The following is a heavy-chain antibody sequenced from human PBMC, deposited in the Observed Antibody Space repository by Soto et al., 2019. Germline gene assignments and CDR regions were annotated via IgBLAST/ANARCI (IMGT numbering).Heavy chain of an antibody. CDR2: IYYSGST. V-gene: IGHV4-39*01. J-gene: IGHJ6*02. CDR3: ARQGLRAVYYGMDV. Sequence: KPSETLSLTCTVSGGSISSSSYYWGWIRQPPGKGLEWIGSIYYSGSTYYNPSLKSRVTISVDTSKNQFSLKLSSVTAADTAVYYCARQGLRAVYYGMDVWGQGTRVTVSS. D-gene: IGHD2-21*01. CDR1: GGSISSSSYY.